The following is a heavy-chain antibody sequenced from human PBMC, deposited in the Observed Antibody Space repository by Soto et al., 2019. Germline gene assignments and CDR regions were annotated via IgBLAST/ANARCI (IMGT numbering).Heavy chain of an antibody. CDR3: ARGDDYGDHVPNWFDP. J-gene: IGHJ5*02. CDR1: GYTFTSYG. CDR2: ISDYNGNT. D-gene: IGHD4-17*01. V-gene: IGHV1-18*01. Sequence: QVPLVQSGAEVKKPGASVKVSCKASGYTFTSYGISWVRQAPGQGLEWMGWISDYNGNTNYAQKLQGRVTMTTDTSTSTAYMELRSLRSHDTAVYYCARGDDYGDHVPNWFDPWGQGTLVTVSS.